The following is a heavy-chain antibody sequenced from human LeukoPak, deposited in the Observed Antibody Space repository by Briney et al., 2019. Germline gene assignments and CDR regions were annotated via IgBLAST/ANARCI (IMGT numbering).Heavy chain of an antibody. CDR1: GFIFSSYA. Sequence: PGGSLRLSCAASGFIFSSYAMHWVRQAPGKGLEWVAVISYDGSNKYYADSVKGRFTISRDNSKNTLYLQMNSLRAEDTAVYYCARDRGQWLVLEGLDYWGQGTLVTVSS. CDR2: ISYDGSNK. D-gene: IGHD6-19*01. J-gene: IGHJ4*02. CDR3: ARDRGQWLVLEGLDY. V-gene: IGHV3-30*04.